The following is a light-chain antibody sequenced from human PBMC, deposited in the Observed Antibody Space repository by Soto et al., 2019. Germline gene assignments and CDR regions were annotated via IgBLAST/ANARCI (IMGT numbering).Light chain of an antibody. Sequence: EIVLTQSPATLSLSPGERATLSCRASQSVSSYLAWYQQKPGQAPRLLIYDASNRANGIPARFSGSGSGTDFTLTISSLEPEDFAVYYCQQRSNWPVTFGQGNKLEIK. CDR1: QSVSSY. CDR2: DAS. CDR3: QQRSNWPVT. V-gene: IGKV3-11*01. J-gene: IGKJ2*01.